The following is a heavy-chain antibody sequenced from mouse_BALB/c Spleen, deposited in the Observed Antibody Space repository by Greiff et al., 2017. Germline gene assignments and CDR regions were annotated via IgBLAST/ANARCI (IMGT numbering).Heavy chain of an antibody. V-gene: IGHV3-2*02. J-gene: IGHJ1*01. CDR2: ISYSGST. CDR1: GYSITSDYA. D-gene: IGHD1-1*01. CDR3: ARHYYYGSSWYFEV. Sequence: EVKLMESGPGLVKPSQSLSLTCTVTGYSITSDYAWNWIRQFPGNKLEWLGYISYSGSTSYNPSLKSRISITRDTSKNQFFLQLNSVTTEDTATYYCARHYYYGSSWYFEVWGAGTTVTVSS.